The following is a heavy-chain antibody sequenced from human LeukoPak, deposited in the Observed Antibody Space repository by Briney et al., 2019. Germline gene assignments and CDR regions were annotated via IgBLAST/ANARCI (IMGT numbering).Heavy chain of an antibody. D-gene: IGHD2-2*01. V-gene: IGHV3-23*01. J-gene: IGHJ4*02. CDR3: AKDIVVVPAAKSNYFDY. CDR2: ISGSGGGT. CDR1: GFTFSSYA. Sequence: PGGSLRLSCAASGFTFSSYAMNWVRQAPGKGLEWVSVISGSGGGTYYADSVKGRFTISRDNSKNTLYLEMNSLRAEDTAVYYCAKDIVVVPAAKSNYFDYWGQGTLVTVSS.